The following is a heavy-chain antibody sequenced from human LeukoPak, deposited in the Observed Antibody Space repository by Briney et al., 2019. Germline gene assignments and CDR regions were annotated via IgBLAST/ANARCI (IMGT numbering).Heavy chain of an antibody. CDR2: IRSKAYGGTT. V-gene: IGHV3-49*04. CDR3: ARAQDGYNYYFDY. J-gene: IGHJ4*02. D-gene: IGHD5-24*01. CDR1: GFTFSNAW. Sequence: PGGSLRLSCAASGFTFSNAWMSWVRQAPGKGLEGVGFIRSKAYGGTTEYAASVKGRFTISRDDSKSIAYLQMNSLKTEDTAVYYCARAQDGYNYYFDYWGQGTLVTVSS.